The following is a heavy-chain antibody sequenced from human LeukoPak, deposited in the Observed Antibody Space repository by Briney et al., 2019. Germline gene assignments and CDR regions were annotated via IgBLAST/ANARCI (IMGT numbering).Heavy chain of an antibody. CDR3: ARSADNYYHDSSGYYSLDY. V-gene: IGHV1-69*13. J-gene: IGHJ4*02. D-gene: IGHD3-22*01. Sequence: SVKVSCKASGGTFSSYAISWVRQAPGQGLEWMGGIIPIFGTANYAQKFQGRVTITADESTSTAYMELSSLRSEDTAVYYCARSADNYYHDSSGYYSLDYWGQGTLVTVSS. CDR1: GGTFSSYA. CDR2: IIPIFGTA.